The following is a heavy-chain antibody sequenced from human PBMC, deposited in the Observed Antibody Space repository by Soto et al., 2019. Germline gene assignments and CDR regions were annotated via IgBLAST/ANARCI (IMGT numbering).Heavy chain of an antibody. D-gene: IGHD3-10*01. V-gene: IGHV3-23*01. Sequence: EVQLLESGGGLVQPGGSLRLSCAASGFTFSSYAMSWVRQAPGKGLEWVSGISDSGGSTYYADSVKDRFTISRDNSKNTLYLQMNSLRAEDTAVYYCAKGTYYYGSAPYYFDYWGQGTLVTVSS. CDR3: AKGTYYYGSAPYYFDY. CDR1: GFTFSSYA. CDR2: ISDSGGST. J-gene: IGHJ4*02.